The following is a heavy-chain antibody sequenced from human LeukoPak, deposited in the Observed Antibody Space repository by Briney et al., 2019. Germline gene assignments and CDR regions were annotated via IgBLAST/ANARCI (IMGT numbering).Heavy chain of an antibody. D-gene: IGHD2-15*01. J-gene: IGHJ6*02. Sequence: SETLPLTCTVSGGSISSSSYYWGWIRQPPGKGLEWIGNIYYSGSTYYNPSLKSRVTISVDTSKNQFSLKLSSVTAADTAVFYCARVRFCTGGSCYSGGYYGMDVWGQGTTVTVSS. CDR3: ARVRFCTGGSCYSGGYYGMDV. V-gene: IGHV4-39*07. CDR2: IYYSGST. CDR1: GGSISSSSYY.